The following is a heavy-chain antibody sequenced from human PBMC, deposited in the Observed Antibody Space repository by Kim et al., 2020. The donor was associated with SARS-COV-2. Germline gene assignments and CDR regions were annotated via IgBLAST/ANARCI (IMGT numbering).Heavy chain of an antibody. CDR2: IYHSGST. CDR3: ARGGTMIVLDY. V-gene: IGHV4-30-2*01. Sequence: SETLSLTCAVSGGSISSGGYSWSWIRQPPGKGLEWIGYIYHSGSTYYNPSLKSRVTISVDRSKNQFSLKLSSVTAADTAVYYCARGGTMIVLDYWGQGTLVTVSS. J-gene: IGHJ4*02. D-gene: IGHD3-22*01. CDR1: GGSISSGGYS.